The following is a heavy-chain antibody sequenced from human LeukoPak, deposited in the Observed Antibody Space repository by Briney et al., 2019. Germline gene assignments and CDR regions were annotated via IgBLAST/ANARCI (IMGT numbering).Heavy chain of an antibody. CDR2: IWYDGSNK. CDR3: AKDLYYGSGSYSYYYYMDV. D-gene: IGHD3-10*01. J-gene: IGHJ6*03. V-gene: IGHV3-33*06. Sequence: GGSLRLSCAASGFTFSSYGMHWVRQAPGKGLEWVAVIWYDGSNKYYADSAKGRFTISRDNSKNTLYLQMNSLRAEDTAVYYWAKDLYYGSGSYSYYYYMDVWGKGTTVTVSS. CDR1: GFTFSSYG.